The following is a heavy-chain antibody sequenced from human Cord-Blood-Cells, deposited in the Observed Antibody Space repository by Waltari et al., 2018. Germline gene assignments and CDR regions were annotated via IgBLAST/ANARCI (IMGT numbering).Heavy chain of an antibody. CDR3: ARDPPYSGWYDY. Sequence: EVQLVESGGGLVKPGGSLRLSCAASGFTFSSYSMNWVRQAPGKGLYLVSYISSSSSYIYYADSVKGRFTISRDNAKNSLYLQMNSLRAEDTAVYYCARDPPYSGWYDYWGQGTLVTVSS. J-gene: IGHJ4*02. CDR2: ISSSSSYI. CDR1: GFTFSSYS. V-gene: IGHV3-21*01. D-gene: IGHD6-19*01.